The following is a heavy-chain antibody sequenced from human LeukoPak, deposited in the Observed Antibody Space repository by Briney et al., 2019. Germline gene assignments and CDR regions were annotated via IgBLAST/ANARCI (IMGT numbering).Heavy chain of an antibody. J-gene: IGHJ4*02. CDR2: IYYSGST. Sequence: SETLSLTCTVSGGSISSGGYYWSWIRQHPGKGLEWIGYIYYSGSTYYNPSLKSRVTISVDTSENQFSLKLSSVTAADTAVYYCARGDQYSSSWYDGGYFDYWGQGTLVTVSS. CDR1: GGSISSGGYY. CDR3: ARGDQYSSSWYDGGYFDY. D-gene: IGHD6-13*01. V-gene: IGHV4-31*03.